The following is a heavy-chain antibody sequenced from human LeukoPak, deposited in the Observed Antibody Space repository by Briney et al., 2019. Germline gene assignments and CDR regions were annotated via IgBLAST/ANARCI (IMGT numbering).Heavy chain of an antibody. Sequence: PSQTLSLTCAVSGGSISSGGYSWGWIRQPPGRGVEWIGYIYHSGSAYYNPSLKSRVTISVDRSKNQFSLKLSSVTAADTAVYYCASSLRRDAFDIWGQGTMVTVSS. CDR1: GGSISSGGYS. V-gene: IGHV4-30-2*01. CDR3: ASSLRRDAFDI. D-gene: IGHD5-12*01. J-gene: IGHJ3*02. CDR2: IYHSGSA.